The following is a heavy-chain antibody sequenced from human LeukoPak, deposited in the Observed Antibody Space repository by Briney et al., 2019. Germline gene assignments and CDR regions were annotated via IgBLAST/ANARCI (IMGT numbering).Heavy chain of an antibody. Sequence: SETLSLACTVSGGSISSSSYYWGWIRQPPGKGLEWIGSIYYSGSTYYNPSLKSRVTISVDTSKNQFSLKLSSVTAADTAVYYCARDVMATINLFDYWGQGTLVTVSS. CDR2: IYYSGST. D-gene: IGHD5-24*01. CDR3: ARDVMATINLFDY. J-gene: IGHJ4*02. CDR1: GGSISSSSYY. V-gene: IGHV4-39*07.